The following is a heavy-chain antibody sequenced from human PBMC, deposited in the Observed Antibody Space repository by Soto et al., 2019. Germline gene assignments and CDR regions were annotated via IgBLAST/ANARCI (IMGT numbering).Heavy chain of an antibody. J-gene: IGHJ4*02. V-gene: IGHV3-33*01. CDR2: IWYDGSNK. CDR3: ARDRGYIWGSYRYTSDY. Sequence: PGGSLRLSCAASGFTFSSYGMHWVRQAPGKGLEWVAVIWYDGSNKYYADSVKGRFTISRDNSKNTLYLQMNSLRAEDTAVYYCARDRGYIWGSYRYTSDYWGQGTLVTVSS. CDR1: GFTFSSYG. D-gene: IGHD3-16*02.